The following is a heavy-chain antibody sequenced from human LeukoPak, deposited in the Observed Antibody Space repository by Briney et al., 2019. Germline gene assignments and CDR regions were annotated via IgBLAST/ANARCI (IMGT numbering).Heavy chain of an antibody. CDR3: ARYPLGYCSSTSCYIHAFDI. D-gene: IGHD2-2*02. Sequence: ASVKVSCTASGYTFTSYDINWVRQATGQGLEWMGWMKPNSGNTGYAQKFQGRVTMTRNTSISTAYMELSSLRSEDTAVYYCARYPLGYCSSTSCYIHAFDIWGQGTMVTVSS. J-gene: IGHJ3*02. CDR1: GYTFTSYD. V-gene: IGHV1-8*01. CDR2: MKPNSGNT.